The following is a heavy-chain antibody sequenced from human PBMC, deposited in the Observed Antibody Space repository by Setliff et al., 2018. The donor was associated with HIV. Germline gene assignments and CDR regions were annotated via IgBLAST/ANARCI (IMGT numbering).Heavy chain of an antibody. D-gene: IGHD3-10*01. Sequence: PSETLSLTCTVSGVSISNYYWSWIRQPAGKGLEWIGRIYTSGNTNYNPSLKSRVTMSVDTSKKQFSPKLTSVTAADTAVYYCAGHFYYSGSGIWAGLDSWGQGTLVTVSS. CDR2: IYTSGNT. CDR3: AGHFYYSGSGIWAGLDS. CDR1: GVSISNYY. J-gene: IGHJ4*02. V-gene: IGHV4-4*07.